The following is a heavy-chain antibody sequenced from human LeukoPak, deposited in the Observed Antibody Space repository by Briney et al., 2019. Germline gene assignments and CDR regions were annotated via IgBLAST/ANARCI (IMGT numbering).Heavy chain of an antibody. CDR2: INNDGSST. D-gene: IGHD3-3*01. Sequence: GGSLRLSCAASGFTFSTYWMHWVRQAPGKGLVWVSRINNDGSSTSYADSVKGRFTISRDNAKNMLYLQMDNLRAEDTAVYYCTRGRYYFEYWGQGTLVTVSS. CDR1: GFTFSTYW. J-gene: IGHJ4*02. V-gene: IGHV3-74*01. CDR3: TRGRYYFEY.